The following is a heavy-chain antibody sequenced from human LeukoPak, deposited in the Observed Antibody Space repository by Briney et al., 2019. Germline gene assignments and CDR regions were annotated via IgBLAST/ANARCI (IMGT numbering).Heavy chain of an antibody. J-gene: IGHJ4*02. Sequence: SETLSLTCTVSGGSISTSNYYWGWLRPPPGKGLEWIGNIFYSGSTYYSPSLRSRVTISLDTSKNQFSLKLSSVTAADTAVYYCARGWYSSSWYFDYWGQGTLVTVSS. CDR2: IFYSGST. CDR1: GGSISTSNYY. V-gene: IGHV4-39*07. CDR3: ARGWYSSSWYFDY. D-gene: IGHD6-13*01.